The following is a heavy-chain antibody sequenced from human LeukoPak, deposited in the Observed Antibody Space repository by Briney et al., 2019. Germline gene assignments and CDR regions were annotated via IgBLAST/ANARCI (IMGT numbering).Heavy chain of an antibody. V-gene: IGHV4-38-2*02. J-gene: IGHJ3*02. CDR3: ARWVGATSRDAFDI. CDR2: IYHSGST. D-gene: IGHD1-26*01. CDR1: GYSISSGYY. Sequence: SETLSLTCTVSGYSISSGYYWGWIRQPPGKGLEWIGSIYHSGSTYYNPSLKSRVTISVDTSKNQFSLKLSSVTAADTAVYYCARWVGATSRDAFDIWGQGTMVTVSS.